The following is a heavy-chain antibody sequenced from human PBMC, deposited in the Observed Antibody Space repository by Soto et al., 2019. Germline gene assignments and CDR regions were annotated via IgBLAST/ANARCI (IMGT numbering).Heavy chain of an antibody. Sequence: QLQLQESGPGLVKPSETLSLTCTVSGGSISSSSYYWGWIRQPPGKGLEWIGSIYYSGSTYYNPSLKSRVTISVDTSKHQFALKLRSVTAADTAVYYCARQGRIAVAGSYYYGMDVWGQGTTVTVSS. D-gene: IGHD6-19*01. CDR2: IYYSGST. J-gene: IGHJ6*02. CDR1: GGSISSSSYY. CDR3: ARQGRIAVAGSYYYGMDV. V-gene: IGHV4-39*01.